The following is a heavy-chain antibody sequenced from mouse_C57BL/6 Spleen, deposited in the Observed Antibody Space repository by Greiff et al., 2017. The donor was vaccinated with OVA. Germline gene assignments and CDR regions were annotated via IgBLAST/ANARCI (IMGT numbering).Heavy chain of an antibody. CDR1: GYTFTDYE. CDR2: IDPETGGT. V-gene: IGHV1-15*01. Sequence: QVQLQQSGAELVRPGASVTLSCKASGYTFTDYEMHWVKQTPVHGLEWIGAIDPETGGTAYNQKFKGKAILTADKSSSTAYMELRSLTSEDSAVYYCKRDYDYDDYAMDYWGQGTSVTVSS. D-gene: IGHD2-4*01. J-gene: IGHJ4*01. CDR3: KRDYDYDDYAMDY.